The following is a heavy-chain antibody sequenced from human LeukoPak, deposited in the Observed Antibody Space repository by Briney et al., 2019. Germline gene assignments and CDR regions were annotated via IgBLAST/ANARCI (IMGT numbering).Heavy chain of an antibody. CDR2: IYDSGTS. D-gene: IGHD6-19*01. V-gene: IGHV4-59*01. J-gene: IGHJ4*02. Sequence: SETLSLTCAVSGGSISGWYWSWIRQPPGKGLEWIGHIYDSGTSNYNPSLKSRVTMSVDSSKNQFSLKLTSVTAADTAVYYCARETTLTGYSSGLGFNYWGQGTLVTVSS. CDR3: ARETTLTGYSSGLGFNY. CDR1: GGSISGWY.